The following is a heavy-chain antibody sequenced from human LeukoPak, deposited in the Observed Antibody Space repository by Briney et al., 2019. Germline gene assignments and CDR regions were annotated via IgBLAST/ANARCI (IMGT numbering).Heavy chain of an antibody. Sequence: SETLSLTCAVYGGSFSGYYWSWIRQPPGKRLEWIGEINHSGSTNYNPSLKSRVTISVDTSKNQFSLKLSSVTAADTAVYYCASGYDILTGYPRAYYFDYWGQGTLVTVSS. D-gene: IGHD3-9*01. J-gene: IGHJ4*02. V-gene: IGHV4-34*01. CDR2: INHSGST. CDR3: ASGYDILTGYPRAYYFDY. CDR1: GGSFSGYY.